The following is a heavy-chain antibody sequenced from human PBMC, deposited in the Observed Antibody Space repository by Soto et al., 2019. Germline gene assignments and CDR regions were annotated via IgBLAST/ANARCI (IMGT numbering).Heavy chain of an antibody. CDR2: IYYSGST. J-gene: IGHJ6*02. Sequence: SETLSLTCTVSGGSISSSSYYWGWIRQPPGKELEWIGTIYYSGSTNYNPSLKSRVTISVDTSKNQFSLKLSSVTAADTAVYYCAREGYSSGWYYGRTGMDVWGQGTTVTVSS. V-gene: IGHV4-39*07. D-gene: IGHD6-19*01. CDR1: GGSISSSSYY. CDR3: AREGYSSGWYYGRTGMDV.